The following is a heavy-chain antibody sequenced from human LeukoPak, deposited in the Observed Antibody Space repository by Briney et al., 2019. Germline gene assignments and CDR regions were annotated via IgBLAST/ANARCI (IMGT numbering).Heavy chain of an antibody. CDR1: GFTFSSYS. J-gene: IGHJ1*01. Sequence: GGSLRLSCAASGFTFSSYSMSWVRQAPGKGLEWVSYISSSSSTIHYADSVKGRFTISRDNTKNSLYLQMNSLRAEDTAVYFCARAVYCGGDCYPSEYFQHWGQGTLVTVSS. D-gene: IGHD2-21*02. CDR3: ARAVYCGGDCYPSEYFQH. V-gene: IGHV3-48*04. CDR2: ISSSSSTI.